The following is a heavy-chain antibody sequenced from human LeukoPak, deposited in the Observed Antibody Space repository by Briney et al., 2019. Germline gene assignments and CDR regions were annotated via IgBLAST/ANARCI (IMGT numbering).Heavy chain of an antibody. D-gene: IGHD3-10*01. Sequence: SGGSLRLSCAASGLTVITNYMSWVRQAPGKGLEWVSVIYVGAGGNTYYADSVKDRFIISRDNSKNTVYLQMNSLRADDTAVYYCARDRLGSGSYGDFDYWGQGTLVTVSS. V-gene: IGHV3-66*01. CDR2: IYVGAGGNT. CDR1: GLTVITNY. J-gene: IGHJ4*02. CDR3: ARDRLGSGSYGDFDY.